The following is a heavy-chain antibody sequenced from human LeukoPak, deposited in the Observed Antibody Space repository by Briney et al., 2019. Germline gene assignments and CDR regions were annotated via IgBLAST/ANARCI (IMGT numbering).Heavy chain of an antibody. V-gene: IGHV3-66*01. J-gene: IGHJ3*02. CDR1: GFTVSSNY. CDR2: IYSGGST. Sequence: PGGSLRLSCAASGFTVSSNYMSWVRQAPGKGLEWVSVIYSGGSTYYADSVKGRFTISRDNSKNTLYLQMGSLRAEDMAVYYCTRDSISATGPHDVYDIWGQGTMVTVSS. CDR3: TRDSISATGPHDVYDI. D-gene: IGHD6-13*01.